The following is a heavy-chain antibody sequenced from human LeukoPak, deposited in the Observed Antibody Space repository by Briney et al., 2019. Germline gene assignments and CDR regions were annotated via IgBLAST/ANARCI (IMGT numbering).Heavy chain of an antibody. J-gene: IGHJ3*02. CDR1: GYTFTTYA. Sequence: ASVKVSCKASGYTFTTYAINWVRQAPGQGLEWMGWINTNTGNPAYAQGFTGRFVFSLDTSVSTAYLQITSLKAEDTAIYYCARDPNYGDYVAFDIWGQGTMVTVSS. CDR2: INTNTGNP. CDR3: ARDPNYGDYVAFDI. V-gene: IGHV7-4-1*02. D-gene: IGHD4-17*01.